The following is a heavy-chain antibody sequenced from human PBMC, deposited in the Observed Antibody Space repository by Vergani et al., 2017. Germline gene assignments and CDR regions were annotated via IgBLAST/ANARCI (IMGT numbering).Heavy chain of an antibody. J-gene: IGHJ4*02. CDR1: GGSISSGGDY. V-gene: IGHV4-31*03. Sequence: QVQLQESGPGLVKPSQTLSLTCTVSGGSISSGGDYWSWIRQHPGKGLEWIGYIYYSGSTYYNPSLKSRVTISVDTSKNQFSLKLSSVTAADTAVYYCARGVGYCSGGSCYDYWGQGTRVTVSS. CDR2: IYYSGST. D-gene: IGHD2-15*01. CDR3: ARGVGYCSGGSCYDY.